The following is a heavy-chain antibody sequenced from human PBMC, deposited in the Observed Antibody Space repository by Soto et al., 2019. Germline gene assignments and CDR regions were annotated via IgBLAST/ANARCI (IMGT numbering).Heavy chain of an antibody. CDR2: IYYSGST. V-gene: IGHV4-31*03. J-gene: IGHJ4*02. Sequence: QVQLQESGPGLVKPSQTLSLTCTVSGGSISSGGYYWSWIRQHPGKGLEWIGYIYYSGSTYYNPSLKSRVTISVDTSRNQCSLKLSSVTAADTAVYYCARGVVVVAATAALCDYWGQGTLVTVSS. CDR3: ARGVVVVAATAALCDY. CDR1: GGSISSGGYY. D-gene: IGHD2-15*01.